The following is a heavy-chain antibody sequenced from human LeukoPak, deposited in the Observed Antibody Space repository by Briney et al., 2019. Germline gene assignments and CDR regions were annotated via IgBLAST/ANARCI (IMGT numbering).Heavy chain of an antibody. CDR1: GFTFSDYY. J-gene: IGHJ4*02. CDR2: ISTSGRYT. Sequence: GGSLRLSCAASGFTFSDYYMSWIRQAPGKGLEWVPYISTSGRYTNYTDSVKGRFTISRDNAKNSLFLQMNSLRAEDTAVYYCARVASITMICDFWGQGTLVTVSS. D-gene: IGHD3-22*01. CDR3: ARVASITMICDF. V-gene: IGHV3-11*06.